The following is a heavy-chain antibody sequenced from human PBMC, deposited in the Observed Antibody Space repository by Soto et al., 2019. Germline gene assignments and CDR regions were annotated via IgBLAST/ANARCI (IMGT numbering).Heavy chain of an antibody. J-gene: IGHJ5*02. V-gene: IGHV1-18*01. CDR1: GYTFTSYG. D-gene: IGHD6-6*01. CDR3: ARAQIPSIAARPGWFDP. CDR2: ISAYNGNT. Sequence: QVQLVQSGAEVKKPGASVKVSCKASGYTFTSYGISWVRQAPGQGLEWMGWISAYNGNTNYAQKLQGRVTMTTDTSTSTAYTELRSLRSDDTAVYYCARAQIPSIAARPGWFDPWGQGTLVTVSS.